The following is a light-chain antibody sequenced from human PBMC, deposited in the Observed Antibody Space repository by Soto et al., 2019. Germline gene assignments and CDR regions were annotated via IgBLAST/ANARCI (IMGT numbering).Light chain of an antibody. J-gene: IGKJ1*01. V-gene: IGKV1-39*01. Sequence: DIQMTQSPSSLSASIGDRVTITCRASETINKYLNWYQQKPGKPPKLLIYSASTLPSGVPQRFSGSRPGTNFTFTISSLQPEDIATYYCQQSYKTPQTFGKGTKV. CDR3: QQSYKTPQT. CDR1: ETINKY. CDR2: SAS.